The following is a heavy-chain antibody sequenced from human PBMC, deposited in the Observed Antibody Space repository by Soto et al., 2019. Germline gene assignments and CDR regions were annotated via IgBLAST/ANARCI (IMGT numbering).Heavy chain of an antibody. J-gene: IGHJ3*02. V-gene: IGHV3-7*05. D-gene: IGHD2-21*01. Sequence: PGGSLRLSCAASGFTFSSYWMSWVRQAPGKGLEWVANIKQDGSEKYYVDSVKGRFTISRDDPKNSVYLQMNTLKTDDTAVYYCMVVPTPRTEDATDIWGQGTMVTVSS. CDR3: MVVPTPRTEDATDI. CDR1: GFTFSSYW. CDR2: IKQDGSEK.